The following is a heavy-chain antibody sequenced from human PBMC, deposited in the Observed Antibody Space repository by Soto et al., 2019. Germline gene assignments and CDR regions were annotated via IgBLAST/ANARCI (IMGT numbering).Heavy chain of an antibody. D-gene: IGHD3-10*01. CDR3: AREVQVHTPAFVY. Sequence: QVQLVQSGAEMKKPGSSVKVSCQSSGGTFNTNPRTWVRQAPGQGPEWMGDISPMFGAANYAPKFQGRVTITADESTGTSYMQLSSLTSEDTALYFCAREVQVHTPAFVYWGQGTLVTVSS. V-gene: IGHV1-69*19. CDR1: GGTFNTNP. J-gene: IGHJ4*02. CDR2: ISPMFGAA.